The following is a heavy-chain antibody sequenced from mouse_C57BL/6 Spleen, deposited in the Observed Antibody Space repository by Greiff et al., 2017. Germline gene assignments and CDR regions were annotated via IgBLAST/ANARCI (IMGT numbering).Heavy chain of an antibody. V-gene: IGHV3-6*01. CDR2: ISYDGSN. CDR3: AREDGSSFPFDY. J-gene: IGHJ2*01. Sequence: ESGPGLVKPSQSLSLTCSVTGYSITSGYYWNWIRQFPGNKLEWMGYISYDGSNNYNPSLKNRSSITRDTSKNQFFLKLNSVTTEDTATYYCAREDGSSFPFDYWGQGTTLTVSS. D-gene: IGHD1-1*01. CDR1: GYSITSGYY.